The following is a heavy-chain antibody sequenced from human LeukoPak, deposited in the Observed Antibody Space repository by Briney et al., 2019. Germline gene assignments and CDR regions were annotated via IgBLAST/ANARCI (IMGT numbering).Heavy chain of an antibody. CDR2: ISSSSANT. J-gene: IGHJ4*02. V-gene: IGHV3-23*01. Sequence: GGSLRLSCAASGFTFDTYGMSWVRQAPGKGLEWVSSISSSSANTYYADSVKGRFTISRDNSKNTLYLQMNSLRAEDTAVYYCAKRGVVIRVFLVGFHKEAYYFESWGQGALVTVSS. CDR3: AKRGVVIRVFLVGFHKEAYYFES. CDR1: GFTFDTYG. D-gene: IGHD3/OR15-3a*01.